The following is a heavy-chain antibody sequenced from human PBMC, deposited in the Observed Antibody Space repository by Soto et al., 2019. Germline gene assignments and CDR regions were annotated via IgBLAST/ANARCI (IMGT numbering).Heavy chain of an antibody. CDR3: ARGRGYSGDDHYYFFDMDV. D-gene: IGHD5-12*01. CDR1: GGTFNNYP. Sequence: QVQLVQSGAEVKKPGSSVKVSCKASGGTFNNYPITSVRQAPGEGLEWMGGSIPIFGTANYAQKFQGRVTISVDESTSTAYIELRSLRSEDTAVYYCARGRGYSGDDHYYFFDMDVWGQGTTVTVSS. CDR2: SIPIFGTA. J-gene: IGHJ6*02. V-gene: IGHV1-69*01.